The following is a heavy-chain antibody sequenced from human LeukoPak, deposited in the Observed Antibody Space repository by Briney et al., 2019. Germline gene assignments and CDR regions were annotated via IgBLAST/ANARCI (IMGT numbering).Heavy chain of an antibody. CDR1: GGSISSYY. V-gene: IGHV4-4*07. D-gene: IGHD6-19*01. J-gene: IGHJ5*02. Sequence: SETLSLTCIVSGGSISSYYWSWIRQPAGKGLEWIGRIYTSGTTNHNPSLKSRVIMSVDTSKNQFSLKLSSVTAADTAVYYCARDNQWLVPGWFDPWGQGTLVTVSS. CDR3: ARDNQWLVPGWFDP. CDR2: IYTSGTT.